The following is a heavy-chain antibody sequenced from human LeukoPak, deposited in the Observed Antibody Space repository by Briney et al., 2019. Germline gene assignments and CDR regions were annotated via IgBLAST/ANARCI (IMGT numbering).Heavy chain of an antibody. Sequence: GGSLRLSCAASGFTFSDYYMSWIRQAPGKGLEWVSYISSSYTNYADSVKGRFTISRDNAKNSLYLQMNSLRAEDTAVYYCAREEMATPHDAFDIWGQGTMVTVSS. CDR3: AREEMATPHDAFDI. V-gene: IGHV3-11*05. CDR1: GFTFSDYY. D-gene: IGHD5-24*01. J-gene: IGHJ3*02. CDR2: ISSSYT.